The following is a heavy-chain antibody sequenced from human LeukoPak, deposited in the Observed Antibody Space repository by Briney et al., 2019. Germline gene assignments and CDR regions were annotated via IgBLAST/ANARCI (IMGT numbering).Heavy chain of an antibody. CDR3: AKDLFGSGSYEY. CDR1: GFSFSTAD. Sequence: GGSLRLSCAASGFSFSTADMHWVRQAPGKGLEWVAFLRSGGNDKYYAGSVKGRFTISRDNSKNTLFLQTNSLRAEDTAVYYCAKDLFGSGSYEYWGQGTLVTVSS. D-gene: IGHD3-10*01. V-gene: IGHV3-30*02. J-gene: IGHJ4*02. CDR2: LRSGGNDK.